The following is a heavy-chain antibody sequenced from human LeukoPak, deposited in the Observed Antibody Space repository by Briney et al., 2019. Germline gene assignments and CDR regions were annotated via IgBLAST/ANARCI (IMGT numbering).Heavy chain of an antibody. V-gene: IGHV3-23*01. CDR2: IGGRDGST. CDR1: GFTFSSYG. J-gene: IGHJ4*02. Sequence: GGSLSLSCAASGFTFSSYGMSWVRQAPGKGLEWVSAIGGRDGSTYYADSVKGRFTISRDNCKNTLYVQMNSLRAEDTAVYYCAKGHYYGSGSLDYWGQGTLVTVSS. CDR3: AKGHYYGSGSLDY. D-gene: IGHD3-10*01.